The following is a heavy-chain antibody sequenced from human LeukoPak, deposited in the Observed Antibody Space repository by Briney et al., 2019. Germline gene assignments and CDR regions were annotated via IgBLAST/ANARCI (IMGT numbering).Heavy chain of an antibody. J-gene: IGHJ4*02. CDR1: GFTFSDYY. CDR3: ARVASSGWYPLDH. D-gene: IGHD6-19*01. CDR2: ISSGGGSI. V-gene: IGHV3-11*04. Sequence: GGSLRLSCAASGFTFSDYYMSWIRQAPGKGLEWVSYISSGGGSIYYADSVKGRFTISRDNAENSLYLQMNSLRAEETAVYYCARVASSGWYPLDHWDQGTLVTVSS.